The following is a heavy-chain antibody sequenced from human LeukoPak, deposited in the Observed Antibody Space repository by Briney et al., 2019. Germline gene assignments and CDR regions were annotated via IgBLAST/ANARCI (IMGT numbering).Heavy chain of an antibody. V-gene: IGHV3-66*02. J-gene: IGHJ4*02. CDR1: GFTVSNNY. CDR2: IYSGGST. D-gene: IGHD4-11*01. Sequence: GGSPRLSCAASGFTVSNNYMSWVRQAPGKGLEWVSVIYSGGSTYSADAVKGRFTISRDNAKNTLYLQMNSLRAEDTAVYYCARAPYSNYAFDYWGQGTLVTVSS. CDR3: ARAPYSNYAFDY.